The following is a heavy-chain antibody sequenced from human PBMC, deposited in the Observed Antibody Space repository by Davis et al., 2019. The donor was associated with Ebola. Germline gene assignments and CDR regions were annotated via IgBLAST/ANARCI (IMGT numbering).Heavy chain of an antibody. CDR2: ISVSSGAST. CDR3: AKDNRNIWSEV. D-gene: IGHD2/OR15-2a*01. CDR1: GFTFSSYA. J-gene: IGHJ3*01. Sequence: GGSLRLSCAASGFTFSSYAMSWVRQAPGKGLEWVSAISVSSGASTYYADSVKGRFTISRDNSKNTLYLQMNGLRVEDTAIYYCAKDNRNIWSEVWGQGTMVTVSS. V-gene: IGHV3-23*01.